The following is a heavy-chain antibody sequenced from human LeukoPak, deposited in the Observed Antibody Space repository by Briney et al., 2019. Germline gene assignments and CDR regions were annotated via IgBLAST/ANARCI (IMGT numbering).Heavy chain of an antibody. CDR3: AREVAAATHFDY. D-gene: IGHD2-15*01. Sequence: SETLSLTCTVSDYSISSSYYWGWIRQPPGKGLEWFGIIYHSGSTYYNPSLKSRVTISVDTSKNQFSLKLSSVTAADTAVYYCAREVAAATHFDYWGQGTLVTVSS. V-gene: IGHV4-38-2*02. J-gene: IGHJ4*02. CDR2: IYHSGST. CDR1: DYSISSSYY.